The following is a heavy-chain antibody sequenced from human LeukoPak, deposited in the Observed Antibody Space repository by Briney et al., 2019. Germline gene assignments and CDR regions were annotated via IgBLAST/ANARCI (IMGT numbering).Heavy chain of an antibody. J-gene: IGHJ3*02. Sequence: HPGGSLRLSCAASGFTFSSYWMHWVRQAPGKGLVWVSRINSDGSSTSYADSVKGRFTISRDNAKNTLYLQMNSLRAEDTAVYYCERSYYDFWAPDENAFDIWGQGTMVTVSS. V-gene: IGHV3-74*01. CDR3: ERSYYDFWAPDENAFDI. D-gene: IGHD3-3*01. CDR1: GFTFSSYW. CDR2: INSDGSST.